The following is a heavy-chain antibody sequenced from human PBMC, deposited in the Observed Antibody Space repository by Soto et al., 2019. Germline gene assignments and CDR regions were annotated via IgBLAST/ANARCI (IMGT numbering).Heavy chain of an antibody. CDR1: GYTFTGYY. CDR2: INPNSGGT. D-gene: IGHD3-3*01. V-gene: IGHV1-2*02. J-gene: IGHJ4*02. Sequence: ASVKVSCKASGYTFTGYYMHWVRQAPGQGLEWMGWINPNSGGTNYAQKFQGRVTMTRDTSISTAYMELSRLRSDDTAVYYCARGYYDFWSGLYYWGPGTLVTVSS. CDR3: ARGYYDFWSGLYY.